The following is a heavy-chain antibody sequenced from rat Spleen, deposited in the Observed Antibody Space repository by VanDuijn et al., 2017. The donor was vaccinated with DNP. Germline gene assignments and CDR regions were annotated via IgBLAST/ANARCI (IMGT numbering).Heavy chain of an antibody. V-gene: IGHV3-1*01. CDR1: GYSITSNY. Sequence: EVQLQESGPGLVKPSQSLSLTCSVTGYSITSNYWGWIRKFPGNKMEWMGYISYSGYTGYNPSLKSRISITRDTSKNQFFLHLNSVTTEDTATYYCARTNFYDGDYYYVPFAYWGQGTLVTVSS. CDR3: ARTNFYDGDYYYVPFAY. J-gene: IGHJ3*01. CDR2: ISYSGYT. D-gene: IGHD1-12*02.